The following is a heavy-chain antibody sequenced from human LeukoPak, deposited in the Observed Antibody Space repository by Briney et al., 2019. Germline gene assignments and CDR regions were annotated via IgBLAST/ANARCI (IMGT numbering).Heavy chain of an antibody. CDR2: INSDGSST. D-gene: IGHD2-15*01. CDR1: GFTFSSYW. V-gene: IGHV3-74*01. Sequence: PGGSLRLSCAASGFTFSSYWMHWVRQAPGKGLVWVSRINSDGSSTSYADSVKGRFTISRDNAKNTLYLQMNSLRAEDTAVYYCARGTGGTWPYYYYMDVWGKGTTVTVSS. J-gene: IGHJ6*03. CDR3: ARGTGGTWPYYYYMDV.